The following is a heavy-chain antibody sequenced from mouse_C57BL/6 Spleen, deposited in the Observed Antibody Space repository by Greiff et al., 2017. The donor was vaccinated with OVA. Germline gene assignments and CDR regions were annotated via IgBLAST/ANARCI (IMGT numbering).Heavy chain of an antibody. Sequence: VQLVESGGGLVKPGGSLKLSCAASGFTFSDYGMHWVRQAPEKGLEWVAYISSGSSTIYYADTVKGRFTISRDNAKNTLFLQMTSLRSEDTAMYYCARGWVTTVVDYYFDYWGQGTTLTVSS. D-gene: IGHD1-1*01. V-gene: IGHV5-17*01. CDR1: GFTFSDYG. J-gene: IGHJ2*01. CDR3: ARGWVTTVVDYYFDY. CDR2: ISSGSSTI.